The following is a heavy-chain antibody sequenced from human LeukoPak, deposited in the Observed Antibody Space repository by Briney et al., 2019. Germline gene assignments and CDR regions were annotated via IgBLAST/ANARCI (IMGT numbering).Heavy chain of an antibody. D-gene: IGHD2-15*01. CDR2: INPISGGT. J-gene: IGHJ6*02. CDR3: ARDRSYCSGGSCYTGGGFMGAHYGMDV. CDR1: GYTFTGYY. V-gene: IGHV1-2*04. Sequence: ASVKVSCKASGYTFTGYYMHWVRQAPGQGVEWMGWINPISGGTKYAQKFQGWVTMTRDTSISTAYMELSRLRSDDTAVYYCARDRSYCSGGSCYTGGGFMGAHYGMDVWGQGTTVTVSS.